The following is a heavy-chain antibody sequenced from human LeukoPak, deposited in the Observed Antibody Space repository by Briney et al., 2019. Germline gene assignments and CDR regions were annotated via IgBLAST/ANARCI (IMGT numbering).Heavy chain of an antibody. D-gene: IGHD4-11*01. J-gene: IGHJ6*03. CDR1: GGSISSYY. Sequence: SETLSLTCTVSGGSISSYYWSWIRQPPGKGLEWIGYIYYSGSTNYNPSLKSRVTISVDTSKNQFSLKLSSVTAADTAVYYCARGLRDYSNYYYYYMDVWGKGTTVTVSS. V-gene: IGHV4-59*01. CDR3: ARGLRDYSNYYYYYMDV. CDR2: IYYSGST.